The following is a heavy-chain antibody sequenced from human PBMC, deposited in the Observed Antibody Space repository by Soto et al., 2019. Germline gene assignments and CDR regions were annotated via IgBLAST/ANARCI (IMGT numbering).Heavy chain of an antibody. CDR1: GFAFSSYG. J-gene: IGHJ4*02. V-gene: IGHV3-30*18. CDR2: ISYDGSNK. Sequence: GGSLRLSCAASGFAFSSYGMHWVRQAPGKGLEWVAVISYDGSNKYYADSVKGRFTISRDNSKNTLYLQMNSLRAEDTAVYYCAKDAFYYGSGSYYKPFDYWGQGTLVTVSS. CDR3: AKDAFYYGSGSYYKPFDY. D-gene: IGHD3-10*01.